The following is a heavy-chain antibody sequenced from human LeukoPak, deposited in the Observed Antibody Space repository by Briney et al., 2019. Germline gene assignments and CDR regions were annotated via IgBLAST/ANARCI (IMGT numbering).Heavy chain of an antibody. V-gene: IGHV1-18*01. CDR1: GYTFTSYG. CDR2: ISAYNGNT. CDR3: ARDQSTIFGVVIIPNYYYGMDV. Sequence: ASEKVSCKASGYTFTSYGNSWMRHAPGQGLEWMGWISAYNGNTNNAQKLQGRVTMTTDTSTSTAYMELRSLRSDDTAVYYCARDQSTIFGVVIIPNYYYGMDVWGQGTTVTVSS. J-gene: IGHJ6*02. D-gene: IGHD3-3*01.